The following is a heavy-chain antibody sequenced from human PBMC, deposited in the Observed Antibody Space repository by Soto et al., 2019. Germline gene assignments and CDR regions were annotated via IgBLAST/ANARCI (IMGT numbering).Heavy chain of an antibody. CDR1: GFTLTIWS. J-gene: IGHJ3*01. CDR3: AKARRTCVVPADDSFDV. D-gene: IGHD2-2*01. Sequence: GGSLRLSCVASGFTLTIWSMNWVSQAQGKGREWLSVVSGSGTTINYPDSVKGRFTISIDDSKITLYLQMNSLRAEDTALYYCAKARRTCVVPADDSFDVWGQGTMVTVSS. V-gene: IGHV3-23*01. CDR2: VSGSGTTI.